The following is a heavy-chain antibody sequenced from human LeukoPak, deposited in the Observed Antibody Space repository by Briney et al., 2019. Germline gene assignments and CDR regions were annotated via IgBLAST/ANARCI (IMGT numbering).Heavy chain of an antibody. Sequence: ASVKVSCKASGGTFSSYAISWVRQAPGQGLEWMGGIIPIFGTANYAQKFQGGVTITADKSTSTAYMELSSLRSEDTAVYYCARDHRDGYNLYFWDYWGQGTLVTVSS. V-gene: IGHV1-69*06. J-gene: IGHJ4*02. CDR2: IIPIFGTA. D-gene: IGHD5-24*01. CDR3: ARDHRDGYNLYFWDY. CDR1: GGTFSSYA.